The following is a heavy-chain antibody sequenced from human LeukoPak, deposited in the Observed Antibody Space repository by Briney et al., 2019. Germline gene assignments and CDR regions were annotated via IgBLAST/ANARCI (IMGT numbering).Heavy chain of an antibody. CDR3: ARGYGVVAANGGAFDI. V-gene: IGHV4-30-2*01. J-gene: IGHJ3*02. Sequence: SETLSLTCTVSGGSISSGGYYWSWIRQPPGKGLEWIGYIYHSGSTYYNPSLKGRVTISVDRSKNQFSLKLSSVTAADTAVYYCARGYGVVAANGGAFDIWGQGTMVTVSS. CDR1: GGSISSGGYY. D-gene: IGHD2-15*01. CDR2: IYHSGST.